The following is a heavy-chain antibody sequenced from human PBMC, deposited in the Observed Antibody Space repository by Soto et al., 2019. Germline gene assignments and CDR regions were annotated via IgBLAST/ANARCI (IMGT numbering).Heavy chain of an antibody. CDR3: ARHSGVYGMDV. Sequence: LSLTCTVSGASITSSSHYWGWIRQPPGKGLEWIGTFYYGGSSNYNPSLKSRVTISVDTSKNQFSLNLRSVTAADTAVYYCARHSGVYGMDVWGQGTTVTVSS. V-gene: IGHV4-39*01. D-gene: IGHD3-3*01. J-gene: IGHJ6*02. CDR1: GASITSSSHY. CDR2: FYYGGSS.